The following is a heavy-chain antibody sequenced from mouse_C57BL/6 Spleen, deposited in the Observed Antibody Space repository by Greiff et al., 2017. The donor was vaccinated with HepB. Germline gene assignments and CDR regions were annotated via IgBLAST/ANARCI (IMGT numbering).Heavy chain of an antibody. CDR1: GYTFTDYN. CDR3: ARITTVPHWYFDV. D-gene: IGHD1-1*01. V-gene: IGHV1-18*01. J-gene: IGHJ1*03. CDR2: INPNNGGT. Sequence: EVQLVESGPELVKPGASVKIPCKASGYTFTDYNMDWVKQSHGKSLEWIGDINPNNGGTIYNQKFKGKATLTVDKSSSTAYMELRSLTSEDTAVYYCARITTVPHWYFDVWGTGTTVTVSS.